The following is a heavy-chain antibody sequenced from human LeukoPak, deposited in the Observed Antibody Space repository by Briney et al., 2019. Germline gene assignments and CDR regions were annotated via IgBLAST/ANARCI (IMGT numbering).Heavy chain of an antibody. J-gene: IGHJ6*02. V-gene: IGHV3-74*01. CDR2: SNADGSST. CDR3: ARGSSVTGDYTMDV. Sequence: GGPLRLSCAASGFTFSRHWMHWVRQAPGKGLVWVSRSNADGSSTGYADSVKGRFTISRDNAKNTLYLQMNSLRAEDTAVYYCARGSSVTGDYTMDVWGQGTTVTVSS. D-gene: IGHD3-10*01. CDR1: GFTFSRHW.